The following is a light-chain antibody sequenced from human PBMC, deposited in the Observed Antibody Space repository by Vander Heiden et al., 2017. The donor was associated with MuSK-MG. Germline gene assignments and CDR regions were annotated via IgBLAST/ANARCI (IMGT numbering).Light chain of an antibody. Sequence: QLVLTQSPSASASLGASVKLTCTLSSGHSTNAIAWHQQQPERGPRYLMKVNSDGSHIKGDGIPDRFSGSSSGAERYLTISSLHSEDEADYYCQTWGTGIQVFGGGTKLTVL. CDR2: VNSDGSH. CDR1: SGHSTNA. CDR3: QTWGTGIQV. J-gene: IGLJ2*01. V-gene: IGLV4-69*01.